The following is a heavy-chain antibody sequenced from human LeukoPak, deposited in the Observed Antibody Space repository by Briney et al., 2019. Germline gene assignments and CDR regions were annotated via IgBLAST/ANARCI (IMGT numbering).Heavy chain of an antibody. CDR1: GYSFTSYW. Sequence: GESLKISCKGSGYSFTSYWIGWVRQMPGKGLEWMGIIYPGDSDTRYSPSFQGQVTISADKSISTAYLRWSSLKASDTAMYYCAAEPYYYDSSGYDAFDIWGQGTMVTVSS. CDR3: AAEPYYYDSSGYDAFDI. J-gene: IGHJ3*02. D-gene: IGHD3-22*01. CDR2: IYPGDSDT. V-gene: IGHV5-51*01.